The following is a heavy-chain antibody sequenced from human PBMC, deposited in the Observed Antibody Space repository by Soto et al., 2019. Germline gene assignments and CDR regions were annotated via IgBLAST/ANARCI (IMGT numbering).Heavy chain of an antibody. CDR3: AKDAELQQLHPAYFQH. Sequence: GGSLRLSCAASGFTFSSYAMSWVRQAPGKGLEWVSAISGSGGSTYYADSVKGRFTISRDNSKNTLYLQMNSLRAEDTAVYYCAKDAELQQLHPAYFQHWGQGTLVTVSS. J-gene: IGHJ1*01. V-gene: IGHV3-23*01. CDR2: ISGSGGST. CDR1: GFTFSSYA. D-gene: IGHD6-13*01.